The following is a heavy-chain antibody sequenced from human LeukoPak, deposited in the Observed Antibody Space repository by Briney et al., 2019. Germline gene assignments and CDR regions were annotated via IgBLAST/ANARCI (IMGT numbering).Heavy chain of an antibody. J-gene: IGHJ4*02. CDR1: GFTFDDYA. CDR2: ISWNSGSI. V-gene: IGHV3-9*01. CDR3: AKDMEGAVAGTFDY. D-gene: IGHD6-19*01. Sequence: GGSLRLSCAASGFTFDDYAMHWVRQAPGKDLEWVSGISWNSGSIGYADSVKGRFTISRDNAKNSLYLQMNSLRAEDTALYYCAKDMEGAVAGTFDYWGQGTLVTVSS.